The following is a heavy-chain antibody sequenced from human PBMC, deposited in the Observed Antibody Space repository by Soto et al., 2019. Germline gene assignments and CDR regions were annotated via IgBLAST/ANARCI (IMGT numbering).Heavy chain of an antibody. Sequence: SETLSLTCTVSGGSISSNYWTWIRQPPGKGLEWIGYVYNSGSTNYNPSLKSRVTISEDTSKSQFSLKVNSMTAADTAAYYCARYRREAVAGYTLDSWGQGILVTVSS. CDR2: VYNSGST. V-gene: IGHV4-59*01. J-gene: IGHJ5*02. CDR1: GGSISSNY. CDR3: ARYRREAVAGYTLDS. D-gene: IGHD6-13*01.